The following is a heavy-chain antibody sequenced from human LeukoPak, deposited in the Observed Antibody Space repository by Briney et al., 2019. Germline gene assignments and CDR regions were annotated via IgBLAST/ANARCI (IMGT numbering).Heavy chain of an antibody. Sequence: KTGGSLRLSCAASGFIFSDYYMTWIRQAPGKGLEWLSYISGSGSDTNYADSVKGRFTPSRDNAKNSLYLQMNSQRAEDTAVYYCARDGMGGIKAFDIWGQGTMVSVSS. CDR3: ARDGMGGIKAFDI. J-gene: IGHJ3*02. CDR1: GFIFSDYY. D-gene: IGHD3-16*01. V-gene: IGHV3-11*06. CDR2: ISGSGSDT.